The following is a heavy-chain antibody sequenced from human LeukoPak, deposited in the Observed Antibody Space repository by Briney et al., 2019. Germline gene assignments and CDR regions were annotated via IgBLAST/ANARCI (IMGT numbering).Heavy chain of an antibody. CDR2: IIPILGIA. D-gene: IGHD2-2*01. V-gene: IGHV1-69*04. CDR1: GGTFSSYA. J-gene: IGHJ4*02. CDR3: ARGGGRGYCSSTSCYVYNY. Sequence: EASVKVSCKASGGTFSSYAISWVRQAPGQGLEWMGRIIPILGIANYAQKFQGRVTITADKSTSTAYMELSSLRSEDTAVYYCARGGGRGYCSSTSCYVYNYWGQGTLVTVSS.